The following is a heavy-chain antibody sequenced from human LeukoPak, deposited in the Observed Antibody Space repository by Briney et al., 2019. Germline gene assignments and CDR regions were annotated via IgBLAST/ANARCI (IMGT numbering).Heavy chain of an antibody. CDR3: AKSWGYTRPYYNYMDV. J-gene: IGHJ6*03. CDR2: ISSRGST. V-gene: IGHV3-53*01. D-gene: IGHD3-16*02. CDR1: GVIVRRNS. Sequence: GGSLRLSCAASGVIVRRNSVSWVRQAPGKGLEWVSLISSRGSTSYADSVKGRFTISRDNSKNTLSLQMDGLRPEDTAVYYCAKSWGYTRPYYNYMDVWGKGTTVTVSS.